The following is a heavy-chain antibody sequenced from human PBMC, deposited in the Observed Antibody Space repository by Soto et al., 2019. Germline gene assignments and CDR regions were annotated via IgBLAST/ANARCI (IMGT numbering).Heavy chain of an antibody. D-gene: IGHD3-16*01. V-gene: IGHV4-59*01. CDR1: GGSISSYY. CDR2: IYYSGST. J-gene: IGHJ4*02. CDR3: ARRYGGNFDY. Sequence: PSETLSLTCTVSGGSISSYYWSWIRQPPGKGLEWTGYIYYSGSTNYNPSLKSRVTISVDTSKNQFSLKLSSVTAADTAVYYCARRYGGNFDYWGQGTLVTVS.